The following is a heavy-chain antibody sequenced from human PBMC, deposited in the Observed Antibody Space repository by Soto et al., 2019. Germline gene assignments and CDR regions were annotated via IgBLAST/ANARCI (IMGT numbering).Heavy chain of an antibody. V-gene: IGHV1-69*13. D-gene: IGHD3-10*01. Sequence: SVKVSCQAAGYTFTSYGISWVRQAPGQGLEWMGGIIPVFGTANYAQKFQGRVTITADESTSTAYMELSSLRSEDTAVYYCARVRMEHGSENESKKKRNWFDPWGQGTLVTVSS. J-gene: IGHJ5*02. CDR2: IIPVFGTA. CDR3: ARVRMEHGSENESKKKRNWFDP. CDR1: GYTFTSYG.